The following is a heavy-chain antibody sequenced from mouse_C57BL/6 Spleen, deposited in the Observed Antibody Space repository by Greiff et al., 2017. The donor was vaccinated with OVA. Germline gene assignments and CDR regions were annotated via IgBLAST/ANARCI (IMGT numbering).Heavy chain of an antibody. D-gene: IGHD2-4*01. J-gene: IGHJ2*01. CDR3: AIPYDYDDPHFDY. V-gene: IGHV1-22*01. CDR1: GYTFTDYN. CDR2: INPNNGGT. Sequence: EVQLQQSGPELVKPGASVKMSCKASGYTFTDYNMHWVKQSHGKSLEWIGYINPNNGGTSYNQKFKGKATLTVNKSSSTAYMELRSLTSEDSAVYYCAIPYDYDDPHFDYWGQGTTLTVSS.